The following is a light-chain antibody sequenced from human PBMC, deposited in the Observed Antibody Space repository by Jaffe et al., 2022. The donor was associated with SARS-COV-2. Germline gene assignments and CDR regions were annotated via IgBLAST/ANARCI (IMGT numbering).Light chain of an antibody. V-gene: IGKV3-15*01. CDR3: QQYNHWPRT. CDR2: EAS. J-gene: IGKJ1*01. Sequence: ETVLTQSPATLSLSPGERATLSCRASQSLGGNLAWFQQRPGQAPRLLIHEASTRATGIPARFSGSGSGTEFTLTISSLQSEDVAVYFCQQYNHWPRTFGQGTKVELK. CDR1: QSLGGN.